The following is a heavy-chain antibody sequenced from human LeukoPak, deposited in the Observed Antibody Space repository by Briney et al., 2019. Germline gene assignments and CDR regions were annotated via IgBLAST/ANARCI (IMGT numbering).Heavy chain of an antibody. V-gene: IGHV3-48*04. Sequence: RGSLTPSFSPSGLTFSSYSTNWVRPAPGKGLEWVSYISSSGGTIDYADSVRGRFTISRDNAKNSLYLQMNSLRAEDTAVYYCARLRGYSYGYGDFWGRGTLVTVSS. CDR3: ARLRGYSYGYGDF. D-gene: IGHD5-18*01. J-gene: IGHJ4*02. CDR1: GLTFSSYS. CDR2: ISSSGGTI.